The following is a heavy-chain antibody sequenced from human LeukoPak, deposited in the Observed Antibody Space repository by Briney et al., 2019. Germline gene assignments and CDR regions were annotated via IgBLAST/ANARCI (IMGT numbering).Heavy chain of an antibody. CDR3: ARHYYDGGGY. D-gene: IGHD3-22*01. Sequence: GASVKVSCKASGYSFTSYYIHWVRQAPGHGLEWVGVINPNGGSPTYAQKFQGRVTMTRETSTSTVYMELSSLRSDDTAVYYCARHYYDGGGYWGQGALVTVSS. CDR1: GYSFTSYY. J-gene: IGHJ4*02. CDR2: INPNGGSP. V-gene: IGHV1-46*01.